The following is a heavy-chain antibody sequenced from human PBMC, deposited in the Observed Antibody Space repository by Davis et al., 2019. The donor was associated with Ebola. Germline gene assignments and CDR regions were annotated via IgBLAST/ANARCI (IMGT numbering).Heavy chain of an antibody. Sequence: GESLKISCKGSGYSFTSYWISWVRQAPGQGLEWMGWINPHNGTTDYAQKFQGRVTMTRDTSITTAYMQLSSLRSDDTAVYYCARVRIVGTIGDDAFEIWGQGTMVTVSS. CDR2: INPHNGTT. CDR1: GYSFTSYW. CDR3: ARVRIVGTIGDDAFEI. V-gene: IGHV1-2*02. J-gene: IGHJ3*02. D-gene: IGHD1-26*01.